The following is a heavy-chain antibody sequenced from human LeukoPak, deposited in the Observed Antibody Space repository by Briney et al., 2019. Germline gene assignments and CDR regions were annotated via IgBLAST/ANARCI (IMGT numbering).Heavy chain of an antibody. J-gene: IGHJ4*02. Sequence: ASVKVSCKASGYTFTGYYMHWVRQAPGQGLEWMGWISAYNGNTNYAQKLQGRVTMTTDTSTSTAYMELRSLRSDDTAVYYCARAYGASGSYYYFDYWGQGTLVTVSS. V-gene: IGHV1-18*04. CDR3: ARAYGASGSYYYFDY. CDR1: GYTFTGYY. D-gene: IGHD1-26*01. CDR2: ISAYNGNT.